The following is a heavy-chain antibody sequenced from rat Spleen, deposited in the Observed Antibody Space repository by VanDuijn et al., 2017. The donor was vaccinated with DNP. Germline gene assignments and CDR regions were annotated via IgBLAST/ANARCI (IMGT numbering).Heavy chain of an antibody. CDR2: INGAGST. CDR1: FYSITSSNK. J-gene: IGHJ3*01. V-gene: IGHV3-3*01. D-gene: IGHD1-4*01. Sequence: EVLLQESGPGLVKPSQSLSLTCSVTFYSITSSNKWNWIRKFPENKLEWMGHINGAGSTNYNPSLKSRISITRDTSKNQFFLQVNSVTTEDTATYYCARSVLPGYWFAYWGQGTLVTVSS. CDR3: ARSVLPGYWFAY.